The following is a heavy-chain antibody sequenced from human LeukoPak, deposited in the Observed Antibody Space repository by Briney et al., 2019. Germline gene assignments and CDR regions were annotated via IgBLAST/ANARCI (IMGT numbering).Heavy chain of an antibody. J-gene: IGHJ5*02. Sequence: SETLSLTCTVSGGSISSDYWSWIRQPLGKGLEWIGYIYTSGSNHYNPPLKSRVTISGDTSKNQFSLKLSSVTAADTAVYYCARQKAGNCFDPWGQGTPVTVSS. CDR2: IYTSGSN. V-gene: IGHV4-4*09. CDR3: ARQKAGNCFDP. D-gene: IGHD6-19*01. CDR1: GGSISSDY.